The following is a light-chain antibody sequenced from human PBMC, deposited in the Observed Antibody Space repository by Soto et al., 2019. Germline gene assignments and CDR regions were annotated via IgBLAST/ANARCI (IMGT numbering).Light chain of an antibody. Sequence: ETVVTQSPGTLSLSPGERATLSCRASQIVSNNWIAWYQQKPGQAPRFLIYGASTRATGTPDRFSGSGSGTDFTLTISRLEPEDCAVYYCQQYGSSPLTFGGGTKVELK. CDR1: QIVSNNW. CDR3: QQYGSSPLT. CDR2: GAS. J-gene: IGKJ4*01. V-gene: IGKV3-20*01.